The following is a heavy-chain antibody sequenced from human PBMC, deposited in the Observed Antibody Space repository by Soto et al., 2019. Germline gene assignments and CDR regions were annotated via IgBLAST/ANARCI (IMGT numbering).Heavy chain of an antibody. Sequence: SQTLSLTCAISVDSVSSNSAAWNWIRQSPSRGLEWLGRTYYRSKWYNDYAVSVKSRITINPDTSKNQFSLQLNSVTPEDTAVYYCARETYCSGGSCYSGVYYYYYMDVWGKGTTVTVSS. CDR1: VDSVSSNSAA. CDR3: ARETYCSGGSCYSGVYYYYYMDV. CDR2: TYYRSKWYN. J-gene: IGHJ6*03. D-gene: IGHD2-15*01. V-gene: IGHV6-1*01.